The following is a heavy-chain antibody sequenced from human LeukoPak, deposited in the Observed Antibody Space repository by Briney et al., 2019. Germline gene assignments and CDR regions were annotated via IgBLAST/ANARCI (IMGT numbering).Heavy chain of an antibody. J-gene: IGHJ4*02. D-gene: IGHD2-15*01. V-gene: IGHV4-34*01. CDR2: IYYSGST. CDR1: GGSFSGYY. Sequence: SETLSLTCAVYGGSFSGYYWSWIRQPPGKGLEWIGSIYYSGSTYYNPSLKSRVTISVDTSKNQFSLKLSSVTAADTAVYYCASALLRYFDYWGQGTLVTVSS. CDR3: ASALLRYFDY.